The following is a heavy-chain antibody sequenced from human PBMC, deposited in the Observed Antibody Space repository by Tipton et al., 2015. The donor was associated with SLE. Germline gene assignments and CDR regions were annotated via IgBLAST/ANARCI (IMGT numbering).Heavy chain of an antibody. J-gene: IGHJ4*02. V-gene: IGHV4-30-2*01. CDR2: IYHSGST. Sequence: TLSLTCAVSGGSISSGGYSWSWIRQPPGKGLEWIGYIYHSGSTYYNPSLKSRVTISVDRSKNQFSLKLSSVTAADTAVYYCASHSTHYCSSTSCYFDYWGQGTLVTVSS. CDR1: GGSISSGGYS. D-gene: IGHD2-2*01. CDR3: ASHSTHYCSSTSCYFDY.